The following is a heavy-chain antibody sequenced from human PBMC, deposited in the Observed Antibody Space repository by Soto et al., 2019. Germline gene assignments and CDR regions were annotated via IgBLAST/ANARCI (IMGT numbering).Heavy chain of an antibody. D-gene: IGHD3-9*01. CDR3: ARGPSPGITLFSPPFY. CDR1: GFTCSSYG. CDR2: IWYDGSNK. V-gene: IGHV3-33*01. Sequence: WGSLRLSCAAAGFTCSSYGMHWVCRAPGKGLEWVAVIWYDGSNKYYADSVKGRFTISRDNSKNTLYLQMNSLRAEDTAMYYCARGPSPGITLFSPPFYWRQGPLVTVSS. J-gene: IGHJ4*02.